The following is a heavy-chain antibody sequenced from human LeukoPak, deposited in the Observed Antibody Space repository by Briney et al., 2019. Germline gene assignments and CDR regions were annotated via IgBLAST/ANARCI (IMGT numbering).Heavy chain of an antibody. CDR3: ARGGALGYCSGGSCYPPGMKY. V-gene: IGHV4-34*01. CDR1: GGSFSGYY. J-gene: IGHJ4*02. Sequence: SETLSLTCAVYGGSFSGYYWSWIRQPPGKGLEWIGEINHSGSTNYNPSLKSRVTISVDTSKNQFSLKLSSVTAADTAVYYCARGGALGYCSGGSCYPPGMKYWGQGTLVTVSS. D-gene: IGHD2-15*01. CDR2: INHSGST.